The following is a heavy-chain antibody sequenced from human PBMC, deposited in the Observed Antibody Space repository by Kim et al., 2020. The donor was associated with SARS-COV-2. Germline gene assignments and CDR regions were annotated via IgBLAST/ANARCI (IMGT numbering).Heavy chain of an antibody. V-gene: IGHV4-34*01. CDR2: INHSGST. Sequence: SETLSLTCAVYGGSFSGYYWSWIRQPPGKGLEWIGEINHSGSTNYNPSLKSRVTISVDTSKNQFSLKLSSVTAADTAVYYCARGCSLLSRRYFDWLSKPGAFDIWGQGTMVTVSS. J-gene: IGHJ3*02. D-gene: IGHD3-9*01. CDR3: ARGCSLLSRRYFDWLSKPGAFDI. CDR1: GGSFSGYY.